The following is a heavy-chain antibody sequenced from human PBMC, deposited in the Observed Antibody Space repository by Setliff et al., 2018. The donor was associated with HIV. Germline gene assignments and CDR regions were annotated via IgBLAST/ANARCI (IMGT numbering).Heavy chain of an antibody. J-gene: IGHJ4*02. D-gene: IGHD1-26*01. CDR3: ASYSGSYYFILHN. V-gene: IGHV1-69*10. Sequence: SVKVSCKASGGTFSSSAINWVRQAPGQGLEGTRAEQSQVNRGRVTITADESTSTAYMELSSLRSEDTAVYYCASYSGSYYFILHNWGQGTLVTVSS. CDR1: GGTFSSSA.